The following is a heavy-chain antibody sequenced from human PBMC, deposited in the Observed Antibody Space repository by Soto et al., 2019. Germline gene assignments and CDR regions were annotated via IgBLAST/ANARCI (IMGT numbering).Heavy chain of an antibody. CDR3: ARAAIHGSSWYFWFDP. J-gene: IGHJ5*02. CDR2: IIPLFGTI. V-gene: IGHV1-69*01. CDR1: GGTFSRHA. D-gene: IGHD6-13*01. Sequence: QVQLVQSGSEVKMPGSSVKVSCETSGGTFSRHAINWVRQAPGQGLEWMGGIIPLFGTINYAQKFKGRVTISADESTSTAYMELSSLTSEDAAVYYCARAAIHGSSWYFWFDPWGQGTLVTVSS.